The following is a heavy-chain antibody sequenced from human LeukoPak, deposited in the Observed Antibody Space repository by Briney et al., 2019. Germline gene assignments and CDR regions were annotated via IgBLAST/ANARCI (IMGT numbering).Heavy chain of an antibody. CDR1: GGSISSGGYY. V-gene: IGHV4-31*03. D-gene: IGHD6-13*01. Sequence: SETLSVTCTVSGGSISSGGYYCSWIRQHPGKGLEWIGYIYYSGSTYYNPSLKSRVTISVDTSKNQFSLKLSSVTAADTAVYYCARIGYTNWFYPWGQGTLVTVSS. CDR2: IYYSGST. J-gene: IGHJ5*02. CDR3: ARIGYTNWFYP.